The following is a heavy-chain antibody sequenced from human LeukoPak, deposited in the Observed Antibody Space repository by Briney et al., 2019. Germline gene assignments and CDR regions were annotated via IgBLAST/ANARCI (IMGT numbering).Heavy chain of an antibody. D-gene: IGHD3-16*01. Sequence: PSETLSLTCTVSGGSINSTSYYWGWLRQPPGKGLEWIGSIHYSGSTYYNPSLKRRVTISVDTSKNQFSLRLTSVTAADTAVYYCARRWWMITFTGMDVWGQGTTVTVSS. V-gene: IGHV4-39*01. CDR1: GGSINSTSYY. CDR3: ARRWWMITFTGMDV. J-gene: IGHJ6*02. CDR2: IHYSGST.